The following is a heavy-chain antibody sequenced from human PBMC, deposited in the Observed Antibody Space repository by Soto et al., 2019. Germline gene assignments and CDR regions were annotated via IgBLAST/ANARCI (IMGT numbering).Heavy chain of an antibody. V-gene: IGHV3-33*01. D-gene: IGHD3-10*01. J-gene: IGHJ4*02. CDR1: GFTFSSYG. CDR2: IWYDGSNK. CDR3: ARDPYYYGSGSYLFDY. Sequence: QVQLVESGGGVVQPGRSLRLSCAASGFTFSSYGMHWVRQAPGKGLEWVAGIWYDGSNKYYADSVKGRFTISRDNSKNTLYLQMNSLSAEDTAVYYCARDPYYYGSGSYLFDYWGQGTLVTVSS.